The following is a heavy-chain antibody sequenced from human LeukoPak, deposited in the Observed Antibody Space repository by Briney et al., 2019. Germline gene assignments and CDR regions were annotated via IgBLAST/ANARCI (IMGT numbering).Heavy chain of an antibody. CDR2: IFYSGSA. Sequence: SETLSLTCPVSGGSISSSSDYWGWIRQPPGKGLEWIGSIFYSGSAYYNPSLKSRVTISVDTSKNQFSLKLSSVTTADTAVYCCARLPGIAESGKAVDYWGQGTLVTVSS. J-gene: IGHJ4*02. CDR1: GGSISSSSDY. CDR3: ARLPGIAESGKAVDY. V-gene: IGHV4-39*07. D-gene: IGHD6-19*01.